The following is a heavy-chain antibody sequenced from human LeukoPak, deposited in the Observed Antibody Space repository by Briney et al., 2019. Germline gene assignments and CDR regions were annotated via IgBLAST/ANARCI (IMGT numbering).Heavy chain of an antibody. V-gene: IGHV1-18*04. D-gene: IGHD3-10*01. CDR3: ARDSGSDSDS. CDR1: GYTFTNYY. Sequence: ASVKVSCKASGYTFTNYYLHWVRQAPGQGLEWMGWISPYNGNTKYEQKLEGRVTMTTDTSTSTASMELRSLRSDDTAVYYCARDSGSDSDSWGQGTLVTVSS. J-gene: IGHJ4*02. CDR2: ISPYNGNT.